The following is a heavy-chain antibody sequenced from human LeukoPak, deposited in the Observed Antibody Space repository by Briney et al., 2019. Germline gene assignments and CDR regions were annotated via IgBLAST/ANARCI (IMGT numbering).Heavy chain of an antibody. V-gene: IGHV1-69*13. CDR3: AKAKGWLQIFDY. CDR1: GGTFSSYA. D-gene: IGHD6-19*01. CDR2: IIPIFGTA. J-gene: IGHJ4*02. Sequence: ASVKVSCKASGGTFSSYAISWVRQAPGQGLEWMGGIIPIFGTANYAQKFQGRVTITADESTSTAYMELSSLRSEDTAVYYCAKAKGWLQIFDYWGQGTLVIVSS.